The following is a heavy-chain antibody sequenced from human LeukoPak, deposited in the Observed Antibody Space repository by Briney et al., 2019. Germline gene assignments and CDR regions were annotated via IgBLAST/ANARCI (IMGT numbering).Heavy chain of an antibody. CDR1: GGTFSGFA. V-gene: IGHV1-69*05. Sequence: SVKISCKAFGGTFSGFAVSWVRQAPGQGLEWMGGIIPMFGASHYTQKFQGRVTMTTDESATTVYMEVTGLRAEDTAVYYCARADCSRHSCYTDYYYMDIWGKGTTIIVSS. CDR2: IIPMFGAS. CDR3: ARADCSRHSCYTDYYYMDI. D-gene: IGHD2-2*02. J-gene: IGHJ6*03.